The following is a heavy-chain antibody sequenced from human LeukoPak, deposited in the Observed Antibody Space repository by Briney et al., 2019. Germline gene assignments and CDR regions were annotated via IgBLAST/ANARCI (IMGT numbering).Heavy chain of an antibody. D-gene: IGHD3-9*01. CDR3: ARESRSLKRLVIEGWFDP. Sequence: EASVTVSCKASGYTFTSYGISWVRQAPGQGGEWMGWISAYNGNTNYAQKLQGRGTITTDTSTSTAYMELRSLRSDDTAVYYCARESRSLKRLVIEGWFDPWGQGTLVTVSS. V-gene: IGHV1-18*01. CDR2: ISAYNGNT. CDR1: GYTFTSYG. J-gene: IGHJ5*02.